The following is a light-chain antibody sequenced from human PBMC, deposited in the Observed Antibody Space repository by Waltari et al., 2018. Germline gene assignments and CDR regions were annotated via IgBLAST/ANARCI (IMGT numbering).Light chain of an antibody. CDR3: MQSAHWPPFT. J-gene: IGKJ2*01. Sequence: DVVMTQSPLSLPVTIGQPASISCRSSQSLVLSDGNTYRHWIQQRPGQSPRRLSYKVSNRDYGVPDRFSGSGSGTDFTLKISRVEAEDVAXYYCMQSAHWPPFTFGQGTKLEIK. V-gene: IGKV2-30*02. CDR2: KVS. CDR1: QSLVLSDGNTY.